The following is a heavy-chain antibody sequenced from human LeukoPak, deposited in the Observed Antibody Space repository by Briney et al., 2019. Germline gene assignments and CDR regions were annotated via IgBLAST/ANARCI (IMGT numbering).Heavy chain of an antibody. CDR3: AGGVCSSTSCRPYYFDY. V-gene: IGHV3-30*02. D-gene: IGHD2-2*01. Sequence: GGSLRLSCAASGFTFSSYGMHWVRQAPGKGLEWVAFIRYDGGNKYYADSVKGRVTISRDNCKNTLYLQMNSLRAEDTAVYYCAGGVCSSTSCRPYYFDYWGQGTLVTVSS. CDR1: GFTFSSYG. CDR2: IRYDGGNK. J-gene: IGHJ4*02.